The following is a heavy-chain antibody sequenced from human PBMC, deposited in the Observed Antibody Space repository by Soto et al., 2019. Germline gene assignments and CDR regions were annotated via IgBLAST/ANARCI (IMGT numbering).Heavy chain of an antibody. Sequence: EVQLLESGGDLIQPGGSLRLSCVASGITFGSRAMSWVRQAPGEGLEWVSTITDTGGDAKYADSVRGRFTISRDNSKNTLHLQMNSLRAEDSAVYYCAQQRYCTTTRCYTPSFYYGIDAWGQGTTVTVSS. J-gene: IGHJ6*02. D-gene: IGHD2-2*02. CDR2: ITDTGGDA. CDR1: GITFGSRA. CDR3: AQQRYCTTTRCYTPSFYYGIDA. V-gene: IGHV3-23*01.